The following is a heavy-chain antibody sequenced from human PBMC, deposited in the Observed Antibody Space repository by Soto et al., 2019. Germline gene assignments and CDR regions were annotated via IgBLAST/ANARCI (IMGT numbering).Heavy chain of an antibody. Sequence: GESLKISCKGSGYSFTSYWIGWVRQMPGKGLEWMGIIYPGDSDTRYSPSFQGQVTISADKSISTAYLQWSSLKASDTAMYYCATTYYDFWSGQTPLMDVWGQGTTVTVSS. CDR3: ATTYYDFWSGQTPLMDV. CDR2: IYPGDSDT. J-gene: IGHJ6*02. D-gene: IGHD3-3*01. V-gene: IGHV5-51*01. CDR1: GYSFTSYW.